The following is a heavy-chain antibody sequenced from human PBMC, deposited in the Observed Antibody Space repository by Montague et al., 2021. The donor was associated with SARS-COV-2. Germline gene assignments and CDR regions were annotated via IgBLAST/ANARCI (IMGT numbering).Heavy chain of an antibody. V-gene: IGHV4-59*01. J-gene: IGHJ3*02. CDR1: GGSISSNY. D-gene: IGHD3-3*01. CDR3: ARVKRNYGFWCGVYDAFDN. CDR2: IYYSGST. Sequence: SETLSLTCTVSGGSISSNYWSWIRQPPGKGLEWIGYIYYSGSTNYNPSLKSRVTISVDTSKNQFSLKLSSVTAADAAVYYCARVKRNYGFWCGVYDAFDNWGQGTMVTVSS.